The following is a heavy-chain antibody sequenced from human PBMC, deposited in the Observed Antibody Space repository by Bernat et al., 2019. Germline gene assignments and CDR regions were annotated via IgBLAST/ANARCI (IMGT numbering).Heavy chain of an antibody. Sequence: QVQLQQWGAGLLKPSETLSLTCAVYGGSFSGYYWSWIRQPPGKGLEWIGEINHSGSTNYNPSLKSRVTISVDTSKNQFSLKLSSVTAADTAVYYCARARGLPYSSGWYYFDYWGQGTLVTVSS. J-gene: IGHJ4*02. CDR2: INHSGST. CDR3: ARARGLPYSSGWYYFDY. CDR1: GGSFSGYY. V-gene: IGHV4-34*01. D-gene: IGHD6-19*01.